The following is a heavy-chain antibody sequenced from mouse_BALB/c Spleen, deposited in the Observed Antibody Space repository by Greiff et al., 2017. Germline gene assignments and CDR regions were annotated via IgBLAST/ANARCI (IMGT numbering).Heavy chain of an antibody. CDR3: ARGGDYYDYDDWFAY. D-gene: IGHD2-4*01. V-gene: IGHV5-6-5*01. J-gene: IGHJ3*01. CDR1: GFTFSSYA. CDR2: ISSGGST. Sequence: EVQRVESGGGLVKPGGSLKLSCAASGFTFSSYAMSWVRQTPEKRLEWVASISSGGSTYYPDSVKGRFTISRDNARNILYLQMSSLRSEDTAMYYCARGGDYYDYDDWFAYWGQGTLVTVSA.